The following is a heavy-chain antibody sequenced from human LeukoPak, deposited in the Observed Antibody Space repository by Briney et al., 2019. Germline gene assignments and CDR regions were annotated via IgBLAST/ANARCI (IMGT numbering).Heavy chain of an antibody. D-gene: IGHD3-16*02. CDR1: GFTFSNYG. V-gene: IGHV3-21*03. Sequence: GGSLRLSCAASGFTFSNYGMNWVRQAPGKGLEWVSSITSRSSYIYYADSMKGRFTISRDNAKNSLYLQMNSLKTEDTAVYYCTTGIMIYDYVWGSYRYTEDFDYWGQGTLVTVSS. CDR3: TTGIMIYDYVWGSYRYTEDFDY. CDR2: ITSRSSYI. J-gene: IGHJ4*02.